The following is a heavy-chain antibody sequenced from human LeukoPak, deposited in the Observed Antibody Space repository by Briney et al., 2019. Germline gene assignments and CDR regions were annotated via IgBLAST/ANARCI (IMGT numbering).Heavy chain of an antibody. Sequence: GESLKISCQGSGYSFTSYWIGWVRQMPGKGLEWMGIIYPGDSDTRYSPSFQGQVTISADKSISTAYLQWSSLKASDTAMYYCARRHDSSGYYAHDAFDIWGEGTMVTVSS. CDR3: ARRHDSSGYYAHDAFDI. CDR1: GYSFTSYW. D-gene: IGHD3-22*01. J-gene: IGHJ3*02. V-gene: IGHV5-51*01. CDR2: IYPGDSDT.